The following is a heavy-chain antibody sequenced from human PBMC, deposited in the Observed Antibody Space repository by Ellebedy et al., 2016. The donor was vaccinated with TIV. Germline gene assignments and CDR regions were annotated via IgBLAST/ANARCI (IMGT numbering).Heavy chain of an antibody. D-gene: IGHD1-1*01. J-gene: IGHJ6*02. V-gene: IGHV3-30*03. CDR3: ARATTPGPNYYYGMDV. CDR2: ISYDGSNK. CDR1: GFTFSTYW. Sequence: GESLKISCVASGFTFSTYWMSWIRQAPGKGLEWVAVISYDGSNKYYADSVKGRFTISRDNSKNTLYLQMNSLRAEDTAVYYCARATTPGPNYYYGMDVWGQGTTVTVSS.